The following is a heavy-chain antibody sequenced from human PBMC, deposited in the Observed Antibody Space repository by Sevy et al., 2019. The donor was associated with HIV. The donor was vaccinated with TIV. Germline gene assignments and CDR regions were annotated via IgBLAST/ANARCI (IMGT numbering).Heavy chain of an antibody. Sequence: GGSLRLSCAASGFTFSSYAMHWVRQAPGKGLEWVAVISYDGSNKYYADSVKGRFTISRDNSKNTLYLQINSLRAEDTAVYYCARGTPPYYYYYGMDVWGQGTTVTVSS. CDR3: ARGTPPYYYYYGMDV. J-gene: IGHJ6*02. CDR2: ISYDGSNK. V-gene: IGHV3-30-3*01. CDR1: GFTFSSYA. D-gene: IGHD2-15*01.